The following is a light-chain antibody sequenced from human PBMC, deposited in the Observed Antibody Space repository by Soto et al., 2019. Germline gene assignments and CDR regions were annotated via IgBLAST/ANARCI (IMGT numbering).Light chain of an antibody. V-gene: IGKV3-20*01. CDR3: QLPARLLLT. CDR1: QSVSSSY. Sequence: ESTSLSWRASQSVSSSYLAWYQQKPGQAPRLLIYGASSRATGIPDRFSGSGSGTDSTLISSLGDPEDSVLYYRQLPARLLLTFAGGTKVDIK. CDR2: GAS. J-gene: IGKJ4*01.